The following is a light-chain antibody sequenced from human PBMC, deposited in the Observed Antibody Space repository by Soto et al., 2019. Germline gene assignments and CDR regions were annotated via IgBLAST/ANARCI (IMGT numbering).Light chain of an antibody. CDR2: EGS. CDR3: CSYAGSSTYV. Sequence: QSALTQPASVSGSPGQSIAISFTGTSRDVGSYNLVSGYQHHPGKAPKVMIFEGSKRPSGVSDGFSGSKSGNTASLTISGLQADDEADYYCCSYAGSSTYVFGTGTKVTVL. V-gene: IGLV2-23*01. CDR1: SRDVGSYNL. J-gene: IGLJ1*01.